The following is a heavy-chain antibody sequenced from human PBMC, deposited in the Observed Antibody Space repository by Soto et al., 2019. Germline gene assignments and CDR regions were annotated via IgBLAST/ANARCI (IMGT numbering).Heavy chain of an antibody. CDR2: IIPIFGTA. CDR1: GGTFSSYA. J-gene: IGHJ6*02. Sequence: ASVKVSCKASGGTFSSYAISWVRQAPGQGLEWMGGIIPIFGTANYAQKFQGRVTITADESTSTAYMELSSLRSEDTAVYYCARPDRYDSSGNYYYYGMDVWGQGTTVTVSS. V-gene: IGHV1-69*13. D-gene: IGHD3-22*01. CDR3: ARPDRYDSSGNYYYYGMDV.